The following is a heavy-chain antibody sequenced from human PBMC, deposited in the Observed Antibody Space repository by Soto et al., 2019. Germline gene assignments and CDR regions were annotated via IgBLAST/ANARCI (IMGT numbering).Heavy chain of an antibody. V-gene: IGHV1-3*01. D-gene: IGHD3-22*01. Sequence: ASVKVCFKASGYTFTTYALHLVRQAPGQRLEWMGWINVGNGNTKYSQKFQGRVTITRDTSASTAHMELSSLRSEDTAVYYCAYDSRGYLDYWGQGTMVTVSS. CDR2: INVGNGNT. CDR1: GYTFTTYA. J-gene: IGHJ4*02. CDR3: AYDSRGYLDY.